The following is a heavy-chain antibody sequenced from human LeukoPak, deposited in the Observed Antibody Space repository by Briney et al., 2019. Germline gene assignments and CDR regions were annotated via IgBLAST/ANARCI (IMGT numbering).Heavy chain of an antibody. Sequence: GGSLRLSCAASGFTFSSYGMHWVRQAPGKGLEWVAVISYDGSNKYYADSVKGRFTISRDNSKNTLYLQMNSLRAEDTAVYYCAKDGTNCSGGSCYSYYFDXWGQGTLVTVSX. V-gene: IGHV3-30*18. CDR3: AKDGTNCSGGSCYSYYFDX. J-gene: IGHJ4*02. CDR1: GFTFSSYG. CDR2: ISYDGSNK. D-gene: IGHD2-15*01.